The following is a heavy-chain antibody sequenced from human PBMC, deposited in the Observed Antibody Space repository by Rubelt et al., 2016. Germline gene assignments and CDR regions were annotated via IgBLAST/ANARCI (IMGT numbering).Heavy chain of an antibody. V-gene: IGHV3-33*01. CDR3: ATGGGIDY. CDR2: TWYDGSNK. CDR1: GFDFTTVG. Sequence: GFDFTTVGMHWVRQAPVKGLEWVAATWYDGSNKFYVQSVRGRFTISRDNSKNTLYLQMNSLRVEDTAVYYCATGGGIDYWGQGTLVTVSS. J-gene: IGHJ4*02. D-gene: IGHD3-16*01.